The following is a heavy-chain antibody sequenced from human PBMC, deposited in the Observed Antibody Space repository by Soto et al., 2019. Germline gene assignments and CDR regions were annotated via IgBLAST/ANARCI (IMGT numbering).Heavy chain of an antibody. D-gene: IGHD6-13*01. Sequence: PGGSLRLSCAASGFTFSSYAMSWVRQAPGKGLEWVSAISGSGGSTYYADSVKGRFTISRDNSKNTLYLQMNSLRAEDTAVYYCAKDRVRIAAAGGASDYWGQGTLVTVSS. J-gene: IGHJ4*02. CDR3: AKDRVRIAAAGGASDY. V-gene: IGHV3-23*01. CDR2: ISGSGGST. CDR1: GFTFSSYA.